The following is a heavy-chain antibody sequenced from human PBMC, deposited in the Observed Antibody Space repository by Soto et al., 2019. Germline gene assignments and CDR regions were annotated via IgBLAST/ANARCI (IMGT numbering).Heavy chain of an antibody. D-gene: IGHD3-10*01. CDR1: GFTGSGDY. CDR3: ARSPYGSHYFDY. V-gene: IGHV3-53*02. CDR2: IYSDGST. J-gene: IGHJ4*02. Sequence: EVQLVDTGGGLIQPGGSLRVSCAVSGFTGSGDYMNWVRQAPGKGLEWVSIIYSDGSTFYADSVKGRFTISRDNSKNTLFLQMNSLRAEDTAVYYCARSPYGSHYFDYWGQGTLVTVSS.